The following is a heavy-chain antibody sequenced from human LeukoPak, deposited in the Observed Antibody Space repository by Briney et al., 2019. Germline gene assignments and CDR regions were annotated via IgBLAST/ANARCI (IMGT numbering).Heavy chain of an antibody. CDR3: AKDLVDTMVRGGGECAFDI. J-gene: IGHJ3*02. Sequence: PGGSLRLSCAASGFTVSSNYMSWVRQAPGKGLEWVSEIYSDGSTYYAASVKGRFSISRDNSKNTVYLQMNSLRAEDTAVYYCAKDLVDTMVRGGGECAFDIWGQGTMVTVSS. V-gene: IGHV3-53*01. CDR1: GFTVSSNY. CDR2: IYSDGST. D-gene: IGHD3-10*01.